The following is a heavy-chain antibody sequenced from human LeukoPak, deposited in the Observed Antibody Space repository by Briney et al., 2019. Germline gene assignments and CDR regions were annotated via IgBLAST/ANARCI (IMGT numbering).Heavy chain of an antibody. CDR3: ARSSGSTYDFDY. V-gene: IGHV3-21*01. CDR1: GFTFSSYS. CDR2: ISSSSSYI. D-gene: IGHD1-26*01. J-gene: IGHJ4*02. Sequence: NTGGSLRLSCAASGFTFSSYSMNWVRQAPGKGLEWVSSISSSSSYIYYADSVKGRFTISRDNAKNSLYLQMNSLRAEDTAVYYCARSSGSTYDFDYWGQGTLVTVSS.